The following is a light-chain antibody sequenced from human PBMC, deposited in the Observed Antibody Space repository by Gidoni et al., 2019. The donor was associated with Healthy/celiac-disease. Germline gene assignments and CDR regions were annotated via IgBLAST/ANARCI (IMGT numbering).Light chain of an antibody. CDR3: QQSYSTPRGT. V-gene: IGKV1-39*01. CDR1: QSISSY. CDR2: TAS. J-gene: IGKJ1*01. Sequence: DIQMTQSPSSLSASVGDRVTITCRASQSISSYLNWYQQKPGKAPKLLIYTASSLQSGVPSMFSGSGSGTDFTLTISSLQPEDFATYYCQQSYSTPRGTFGQXTKVEIK.